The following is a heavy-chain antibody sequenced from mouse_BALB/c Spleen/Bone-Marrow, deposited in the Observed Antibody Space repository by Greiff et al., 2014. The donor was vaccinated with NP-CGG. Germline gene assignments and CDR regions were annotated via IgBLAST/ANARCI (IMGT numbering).Heavy chain of an antibody. CDR1: GFTFSSFG. V-gene: IGHV5-17*02. CDR3: TRSRGNWDDFDY. CDR2: ISSGSRTV. J-gene: IGHJ2*01. D-gene: IGHD3-3*01. Sequence: EVNLVESGGGLVQPGGSRKLSCAVSGFTFSSFGMHWVRQAPEKGLEWVAYISSGSRTVFYADTVKGRFTISRDNPKNTLFLQMTSLRSEDTAMYYCTRSRGNWDDFDYWGQGTTLTVSS.